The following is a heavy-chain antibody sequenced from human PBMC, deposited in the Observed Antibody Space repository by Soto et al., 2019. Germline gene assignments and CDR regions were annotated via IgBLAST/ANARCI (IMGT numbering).Heavy chain of an antibody. D-gene: IGHD2-2*01. CDR1: GGTIYTNY. J-gene: IGHJ6*02. CDR2: IYAGGNT. V-gene: IGHV4-59*01. Sequence: WETLSLTCKVSGGTIYTNYRNWIRQSPGKGLEWIGYIYAGGNTNYNPSLKSRVTISLDTSKKQASLKLSSESAADTARYLCAGYCRSSSCPDDQYFALEVWGQGTTVTVSS. CDR3: AGYCRSSSCPDDQYFALEV.